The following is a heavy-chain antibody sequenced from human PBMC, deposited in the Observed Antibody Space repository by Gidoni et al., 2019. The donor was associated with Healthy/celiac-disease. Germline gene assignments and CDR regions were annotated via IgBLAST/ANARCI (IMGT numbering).Heavy chain of an antibody. CDR2: IYYSGST. CDR3: ARGRRELGNPLRDFDY. V-gene: IGHV4-59*01. Sequence: QVQLQESGPGLVKPSETLYLTCTGSGGSISSYYWRWIRPPPGKGLEWIGYIYYSGSTNYTPSLKSRVTISVDTSKNQFSLKLSSVTAADTAVYYCARGRRELGNPLRDFDYWGQGTLVTVSS. J-gene: IGHJ4*02. CDR1: GGSISSYY. D-gene: IGHD7-27*01.